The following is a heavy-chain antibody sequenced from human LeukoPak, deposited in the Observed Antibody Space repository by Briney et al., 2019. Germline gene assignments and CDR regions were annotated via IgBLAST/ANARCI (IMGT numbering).Heavy chain of an antibody. Sequence: SETLSLTCTVSGGSISSNYWSWIRQPPGKGLEWIGYIYYSGSTNYNPSLKSRVTISVDTSKNQFSLKLSSVTAADTAVYYCARDRSSFFFDYWGQGTLVTVSS. CDR2: IYYSGST. CDR3: ARDRSSFFFDY. D-gene: IGHD6-6*01. CDR1: GGSISSNY. J-gene: IGHJ4*02. V-gene: IGHV4-59*12.